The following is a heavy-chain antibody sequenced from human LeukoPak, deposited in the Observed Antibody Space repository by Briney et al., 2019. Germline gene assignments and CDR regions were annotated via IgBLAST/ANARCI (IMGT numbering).Heavy chain of an antibody. V-gene: IGHV3-64*01. CDR2: ISSNGGST. D-gene: IGHD3-22*01. Sequence: GGSLRLSCAASGFTSSSYAMHWVRQAPGKGLEYVSAISSNGGSTYYANSVKGRFTISRDNSKNTLYLQMGSLRAEDMAVYYCARSVTMRTNYFDYWGQGTLVTVSS. CDR3: ARSVTMRTNYFDY. CDR1: GFTSSSYA. J-gene: IGHJ4*02.